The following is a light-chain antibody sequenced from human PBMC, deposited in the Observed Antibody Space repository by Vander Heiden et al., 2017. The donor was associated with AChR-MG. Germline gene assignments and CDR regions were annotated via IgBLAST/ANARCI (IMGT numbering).Light chain of an antibody. CDR1: SLRSYY. Sequence: SSELTQDPAVSVALGQTVRITCQGDSLRSYYASWYQQKPGQAPVRVIDGKNNRPSGIPDRFAGSSSGNTASLTITGAQAEDEADYYCNSRDSSGNHEVFGTGTKVTV. CDR2: GKN. CDR3: NSRDSSGNHEV. J-gene: IGLJ1*01. V-gene: IGLV3-19*01.